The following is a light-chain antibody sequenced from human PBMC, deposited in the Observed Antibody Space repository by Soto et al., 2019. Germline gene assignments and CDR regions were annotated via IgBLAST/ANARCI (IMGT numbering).Light chain of an antibody. Sequence: EIVMTQSPATLSVYPGERATLSCRASQSVSSNLAWYQQKPGQAPRLLIYGASTRATGIPARFSGSGSGTEFTLTISSLEPEDFAVYYCQQRSNWPPWTFGQGTKVDIK. CDR3: QQRSNWPPWT. CDR1: QSVSSN. V-gene: IGKV3-15*01. J-gene: IGKJ1*01. CDR2: GAS.